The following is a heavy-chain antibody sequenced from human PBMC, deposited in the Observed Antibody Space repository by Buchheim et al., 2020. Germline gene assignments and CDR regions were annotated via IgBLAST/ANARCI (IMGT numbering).Heavy chain of an antibody. V-gene: IGHV3-30*18. D-gene: IGHD6-19*01. Sequence: VQLLESGGGVVQPGRSLRLSCAASGFTFSSYGMHWVRQAPGKGLEWVAVISYDGSNKYYADSVKGRFTISRDNSKNTLYLQMNSLRAEDTAVYYCAKDLVPNGGQWLVDYWGQGTL. CDR1: GFTFSSYG. CDR2: ISYDGSNK. CDR3: AKDLVPNGGQWLVDY. J-gene: IGHJ4*02.